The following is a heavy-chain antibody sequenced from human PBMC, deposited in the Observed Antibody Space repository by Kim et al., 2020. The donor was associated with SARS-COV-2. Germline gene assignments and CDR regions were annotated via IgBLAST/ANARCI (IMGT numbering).Heavy chain of an antibody. V-gene: IGHV1-3*01. D-gene: IGHD6-19*01. CDR1: GYTFTSYA. CDR3: ARGEGSAVAGQGVDY. Sequence: ASVKVSCKASGYTFTSYAMHWVRQAPGQRLEWMGWINAGNGNTKYSQKFQGRVTITRDTSASTAYMELSSLRSEDTAVYYCARGEGSAVAGQGVDYWGQGTLVSVSS. J-gene: IGHJ4*02. CDR2: INAGNGNT.